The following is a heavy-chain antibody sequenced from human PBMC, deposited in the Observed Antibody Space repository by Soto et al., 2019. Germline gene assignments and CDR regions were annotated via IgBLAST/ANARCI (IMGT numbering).Heavy chain of an antibody. J-gene: IGHJ4*02. Sequence: GGSLRLSCAASGFTFSSYSMNWVRQAPGKGLEWVSSISSSSSYIYYADSVKGRFTISRDNAKNSLYLQMNSLRAEDTAVYYCASSVDLGGYDFGLDYWGQGTLVTVSS. CDR3: ASSVDLGGYDFGLDY. V-gene: IGHV3-21*01. CDR2: ISSSSSYI. CDR1: GFTFSSYS. D-gene: IGHD5-12*01.